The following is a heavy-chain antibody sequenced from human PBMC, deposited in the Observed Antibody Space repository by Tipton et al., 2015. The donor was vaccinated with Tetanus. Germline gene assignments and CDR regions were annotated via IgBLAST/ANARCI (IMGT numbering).Heavy chain of an antibody. CDR2: IYNSGRP. V-gene: IGHV4-39*01. D-gene: IGHD3-22*01. Sequence: TLSLTCSVSRGSISSPDLYWAWVRQPPGKGLEWIGSIYNSGRPNFNPSLKSRVTMTVDTSKNQFSLKLNSVTAADTAVYYCARRGDYVFYYESSGYLWGAAFDIWGQGTMVSVSA. J-gene: IGHJ3*02. CDR1: RGSISSPDLY. CDR3: ARRGDYVFYYESSGYLWGAAFDI.